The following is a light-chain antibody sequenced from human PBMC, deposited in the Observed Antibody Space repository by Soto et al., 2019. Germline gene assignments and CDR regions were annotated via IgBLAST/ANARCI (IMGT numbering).Light chain of an antibody. Sequence: QSALTQPRSVSGSPGQSATISCTGTSSDVGAYNYVSWYQQHPGKAPKVTIYDVTKRPSGVPDRFSGSKSDNTASLTISGLQAEDEAEYYCCSYAGSNTLLFGGGTKLTVL. J-gene: IGLJ2*01. CDR3: CSYAGSNTLL. CDR2: DVT. CDR1: SSDVGAYNY. V-gene: IGLV2-11*01.